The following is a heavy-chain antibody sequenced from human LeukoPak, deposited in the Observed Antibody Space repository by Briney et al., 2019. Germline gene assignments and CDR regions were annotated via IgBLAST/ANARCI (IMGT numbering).Heavy chain of an antibody. D-gene: IGHD3-22*01. Sequence: PSETLSLTCTVSGGPISSGSYYWSWIRQPAGKGLEWIGRIYTSGSTNYNPSLKSRVTISVDTSKNQFSLKLSSVTAADTAVYYCARGVSSGSKLHFQHWGQGTLVTVSS. J-gene: IGHJ1*01. CDR2: IYTSGST. CDR1: GGPISSGSYY. CDR3: ARGVSSGSKLHFQH. V-gene: IGHV4-61*02.